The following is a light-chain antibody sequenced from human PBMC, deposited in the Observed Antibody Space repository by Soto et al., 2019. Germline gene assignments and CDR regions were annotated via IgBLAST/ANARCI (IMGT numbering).Light chain of an antibody. CDR2: YKSDSDN. CDR3: MIWHNSASV. J-gene: IGLJ2*01. CDR1: SGFSVGTYS. Sequence: QLVLTQPSSLSASPGASASLTCTLSSGFSVGTYSIFWYQQKPGSPPQYLLRYKSDSDNQQVSGVPSRFSGSKDVSANAGILLISGLQSEDDADYYCMIWHNSASVFGGGTKLTVL. V-gene: IGLV5-45*03.